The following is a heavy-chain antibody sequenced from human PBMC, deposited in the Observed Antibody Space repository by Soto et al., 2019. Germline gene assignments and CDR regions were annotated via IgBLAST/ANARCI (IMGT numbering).Heavy chain of an antibody. J-gene: IGHJ4*02. D-gene: IGHD1-26*01. CDR1: GGSISSGGYY. CDR3: ARHRLLTPPVY. CDR2: IYYSGST. Sequence: PSETLSLTCTVSGGSISSGGYYWSWIRQHPGKGLEWIGYIYYSGSTYYNPSLKGRVTISVDTSKNQFSLKLSSVTAADTAVYYCARHRLLTPPVYWGQGTLVTVSS. V-gene: IGHV4-39*01.